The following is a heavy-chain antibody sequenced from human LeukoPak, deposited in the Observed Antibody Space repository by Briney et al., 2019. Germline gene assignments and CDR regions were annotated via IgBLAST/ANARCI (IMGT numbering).Heavy chain of an antibody. Sequence: GGSLRLSCAAPGFTFSSYGMHWVRQAPGKGLEWVAVIWYDGSNKYYTDSVKGRFTISRDNSKNTLYLQMNSLRAEDTAVYYCAREWDPSRWIQLWSGYSSSWSLDYWGQGTLVTVSS. CDR3: AREWDPSRWIQLWSGYSSSWSLDY. J-gene: IGHJ4*02. D-gene: IGHD6-13*01. V-gene: IGHV3-33*01. CDR2: IWYDGSNK. CDR1: GFTFSSYG.